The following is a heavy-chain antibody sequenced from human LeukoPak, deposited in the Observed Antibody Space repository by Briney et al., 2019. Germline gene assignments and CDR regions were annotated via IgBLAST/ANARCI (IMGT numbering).Heavy chain of an antibody. D-gene: IGHD1-26*01. V-gene: IGHV3-53*01. CDR3: AREASYYFDY. J-gene: IGHJ4*02. CDR1: GFTFSSNY. CDR2: IYSGGST. Sequence: GGXXRLSCAASGFTFSSNYMNWVRQAPGKGLEWVPVIYSGGSTYYTDSVTGRFTISRDNSKNTLYLQMNSLSAEDTAVYYCAREASYYFDYWGQGTLVTVSS.